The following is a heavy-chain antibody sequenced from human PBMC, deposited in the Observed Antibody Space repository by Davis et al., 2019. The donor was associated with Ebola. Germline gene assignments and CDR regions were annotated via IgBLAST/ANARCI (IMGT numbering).Heavy chain of an antibody. Sequence: GESLKISCAASGFTFDDYAMHWVRQAPGKGLEWIAYIRSSTTATDYADSVKGRFTVSRDNAKNSLYLHMNSLRDEDTAIYYCARRNSRDGYNFYFDHWGQGTLVTVSS. V-gene: IGHV3-48*02. CDR1: GFTFDDYA. J-gene: IGHJ4*02. CDR3: ARRNSRDGYNFYFDH. D-gene: IGHD5-24*01. CDR2: IRSSTTAT.